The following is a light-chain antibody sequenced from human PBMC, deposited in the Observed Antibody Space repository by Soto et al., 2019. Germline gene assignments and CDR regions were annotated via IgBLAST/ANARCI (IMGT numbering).Light chain of an antibody. Sequence: DIQMTQSPSSLSASVGDRVTITCRASQTIKKFLNWYQQRPGRAPTLLVYDVSSLQTGVPSRFSGSGSGTDFTLTISSLLPEDLATYYCQQSYTTPRTFGGGTKVEIK. CDR2: DVS. CDR3: QQSYTTPRT. CDR1: QTIKKF. J-gene: IGKJ4*01. V-gene: IGKV1-39*01.